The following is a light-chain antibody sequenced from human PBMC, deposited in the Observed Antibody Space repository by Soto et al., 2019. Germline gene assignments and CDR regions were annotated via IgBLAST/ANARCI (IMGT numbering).Light chain of an antibody. Sequence: DIQMTQSPSSLSASVGDRVTITCRASQTMNGYLNWYQQRPGKAPKLLIYAASSLQGGVPSRFSGSGSGTDFTLTISSLQPEDSATYYCQQSYRTPWTFGQGTKVEIK. CDR1: QTMNGY. CDR2: AAS. CDR3: QQSYRTPWT. V-gene: IGKV1-39*01. J-gene: IGKJ1*01.